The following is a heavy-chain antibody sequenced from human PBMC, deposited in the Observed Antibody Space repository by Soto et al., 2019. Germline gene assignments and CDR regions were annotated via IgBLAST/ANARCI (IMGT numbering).Heavy chain of an antibody. V-gene: IGHV3-23*01. D-gene: IGHD2-2*01. J-gene: IGHJ4*02. CDR2: ISGSGGST. CDR3: AKRTSTSGFPVDY. CDR1: GFTFSNYA. Sequence: EVQLLESGGGLVQPGGSLRLSCAASGFTFSNYAMSWVRQAPGKGLEWVSVISGSGGSTYYADSLKGRFTISRDNSKNTLFLQMNSLRAEETAGYYCAKRTSTSGFPVDYWGQGALVTVSS.